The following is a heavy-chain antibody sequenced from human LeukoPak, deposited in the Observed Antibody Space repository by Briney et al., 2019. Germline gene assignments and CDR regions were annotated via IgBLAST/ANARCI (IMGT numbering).Heavy chain of an antibody. CDR2: ISRDGRTT. CDR3: ARDDQTTSYYFDY. V-gene: IGHV3-74*01. Sequence: GGSLRLSCAASGFTFSSYWLHWVRQAPGKGLVWVSRISRDGRTTTYAGSVKGRFTISRDNAKNTLYLQMNSLRAEDTAVYYCARDDQTTSYYFDYWGQETLDTVSS. J-gene: IGHJ4*02. D-gene: IGHD4-17*01. CDR1: GFTFSSYW.